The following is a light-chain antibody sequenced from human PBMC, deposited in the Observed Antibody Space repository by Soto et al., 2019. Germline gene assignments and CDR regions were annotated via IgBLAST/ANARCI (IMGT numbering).Light chain of an antibody. Sequence: DIQMTQSPSSLSASVGDRVTITCRASQSISSYLNWYQQEPGKAPKLLIHKASSLQSGVPSRFSGSGSGTDFTLTISSLHPDDFATYYCQQYNSYSPTFGQGTRVEIK. CDR3: QQYNSYSPT. CDR1: QSISSY. J-gene: IGKJ1*01. V-gene: IGKV1-5*03. CDR2: KAS.